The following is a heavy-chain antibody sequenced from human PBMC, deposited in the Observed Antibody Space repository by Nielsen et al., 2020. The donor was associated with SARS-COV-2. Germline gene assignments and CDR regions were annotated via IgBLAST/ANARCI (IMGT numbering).Heavy chain of an antibody. CDR1: GFTFGDYA. V-gene: IGHV3-49*03. CDR2: IRSKAYGGTT. CDR3: ARDNWGRMDV. J-gene: IGHJ6*02. D-gene: IGHD7-27*01. Sequence: GESLKISCTASGFTFGDYAMSWFRQAPGKGLERVGFIRSKAYGGTTEYAASVKGRFTISRDNSKNTLYLQMNSLRAEDTAVYYCARDNWGRMDVWGQGTTVTVSS.